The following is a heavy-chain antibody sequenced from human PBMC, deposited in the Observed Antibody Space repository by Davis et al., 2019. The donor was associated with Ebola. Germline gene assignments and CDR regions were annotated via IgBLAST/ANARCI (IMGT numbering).Heavy chain of an antibody. V-gene: IGHV5-51*01. CDR2: IYPGDSDT. J-gene: IGHJ4*02. Sequence: PGGSLRLSCKGSGYSFTSYWIGWVRQMPGKGLEWMGIIYPGDSDTRYSPSFQGQVTISADKSISTAYLQWSSLKASDTAIYYCARPTAGVVAAAFDYWGQGTLVTVSS. CDR3: ARPTAGVVAAAFDY. CDR1: GYSFTSYW. D-gene: IGHD2-2*01.